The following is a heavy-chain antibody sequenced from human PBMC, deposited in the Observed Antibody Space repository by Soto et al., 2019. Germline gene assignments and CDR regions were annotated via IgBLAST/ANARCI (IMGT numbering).Heavy chain of an antibody. V-gene: IGHV1-18*04. D-gene: IGHD6-19*01. CDR1: GYTFANYD. Sequence: QVQLVQSGGQVKKPGASVKVSCKTSGYTFANYDFSWVRQAPGQGLEWMGWVSNKNGVTSYAEKFRDRVTITTDTSTSTVYMELRSLTSDDTAVYFCARERLNTGWYGFDYWGQGAQVTVS. CDR2: VSNKNGVT. J-gene: IGHJ4*02. CDR3: ARERLNTGWYGFDY.